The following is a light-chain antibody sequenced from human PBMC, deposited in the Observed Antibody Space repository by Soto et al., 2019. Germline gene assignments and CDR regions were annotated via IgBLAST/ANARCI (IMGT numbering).Light chain of an antibody. V-gene: IGLV2-14*01. CDR2: EVS. CDR3: STYTRTFYV. Sequence: QSVLTQPPSVSGSPGQSITTSCTGSSSDVGRYNYVSWYQQRPGKAPKLIIFEVSSRPSGISSRFSGSKSGNTASLTIFGLQTEDEADYYCSTYTRTFYVFGTGTNVTVL. J-gene: IGLJ1*01. CDR1: SSDVGRYNY.